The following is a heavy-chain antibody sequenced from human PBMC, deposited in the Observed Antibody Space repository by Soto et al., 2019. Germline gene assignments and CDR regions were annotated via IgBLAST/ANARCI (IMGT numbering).Heavy chain of an antibody. CDR3: ARELVVVPAATRYYYYGMDV. Sequence: SETLSLTCTVSGGSISSGGYYWSWIRQHPGKGLEWIGYIYYSGSTYYNPSLKSRVTISVDTSKNQFSLKLSSVTAADTAVYYCARELVVVPAATRYYYYGMDVWGQGTTVTVSS. CDR1: GGSISSGGYY. V-gene: IGHV4-31*03. CDR2: IYYSGST. D-gene: IGHD2-2*01. J-gene: IGHJ6*02.